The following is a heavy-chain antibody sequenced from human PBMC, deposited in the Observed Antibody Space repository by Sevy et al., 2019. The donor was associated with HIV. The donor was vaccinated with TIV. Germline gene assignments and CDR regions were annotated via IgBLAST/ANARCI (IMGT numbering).Heavy chain of an antibody. CDR2: VNHSGST. Sequence: SETLSLTCAVSGGSFSGYSWDWIRQPPGQGLEWIGEVNHSGSTNYNPSLKSRVTISVDTSKNQFSLKLNFVTAADTAVYYCARGGDGVVPSPIIGLGPWTKYWYFDLWGRGTLVTVSS. D-gene: IGHD3-3*01. J-gene: IGHJ2*01. V-gene: IGHV4-34*01. CDR3: ARGGDGVVPSPIIGLGPWTKYWYFDL. CDR1: GGSFSGYS.